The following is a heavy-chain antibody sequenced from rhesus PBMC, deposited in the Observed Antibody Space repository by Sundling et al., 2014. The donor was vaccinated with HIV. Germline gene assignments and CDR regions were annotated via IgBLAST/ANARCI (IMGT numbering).Heavy chain of an antibody. CDR1: GFTFSSYG. CDR3: ARDGELQYLDLVIRRLTY. CDR2: IWYDGSKK. V-gene: IGHV3-54*02. Sequence: EVQLVESGGGLIQPGGSLRLSCAASGFTFSSYGMHWVRQAPGKGLEWVAVIWYDGSKKYYADSVKDRFTISRDNSKNMLYLQMNNLKLDDTAVYYCARDGELQYLDLVIRRLTYWGQGRSWSPSPQ. J-gene: IGHJ4*01. D-gene: IGHD3-3*01.